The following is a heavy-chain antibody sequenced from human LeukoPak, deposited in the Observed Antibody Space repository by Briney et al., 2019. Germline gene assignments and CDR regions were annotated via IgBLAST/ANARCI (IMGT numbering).Heavy chain of an antibody. CDR3: ARARYSSGWYYFDY. Sequence: GGSLRLSRAASGFTFSSYGMHWVRQAPGKGLEWVAVIWYDGSNKYYADSVKGRFTISRDNSKNTLYLQMNSLRAEDTAVYYCARARYSSGWYYFDYWGQGTLVTVSS. V-gene: IGHV3-33*01. CDR1: GFTFSSYG. CDR2: IWYDGSNK. D-gene: IGHD6-19*01. J-gene: IGHJ4*02.